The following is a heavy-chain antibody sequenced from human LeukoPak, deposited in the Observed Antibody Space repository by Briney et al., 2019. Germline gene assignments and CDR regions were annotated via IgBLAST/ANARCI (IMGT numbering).Heavy chain of an antibody. J-gene: IGHJ5*02. V-gene: IGHV3-30*04. CDR2: TSYEGSNE. CDR3: ARANWFDP. Sequence: GGSLRLSCAASGFTFSSYAMHWVRQAPGKGLEWVAVTSYEGSNEYYADSVKGRFTISRDNAKNTLYLQMNSLRAEDTAVYYCARANWFDPWGQGTLVTVSS. CDR1: GFTFSSYA.